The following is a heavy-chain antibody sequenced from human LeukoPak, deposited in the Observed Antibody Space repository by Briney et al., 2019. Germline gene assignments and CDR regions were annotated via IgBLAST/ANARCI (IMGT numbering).Heavy chain of an antibody. Sequence: SQTLSLTRTVSGGSISSGGYYWSWIRQPPGKGLEWIGYIYHSGSTYYNPPLKSRVTISVDRSKNQFSLKLSSVTAADTAVYYCAGNTQRYYYYYMDVWGKGTTVTVSS. CDR3: AGNTQRYYYYYMDV. D-gene: IGHD1-1*01. CDR1: GGSISSGGYY. V-gene: IGHV4-30-2*01. CDR2: IYHSGST. J-gene: IGHJ6*03.